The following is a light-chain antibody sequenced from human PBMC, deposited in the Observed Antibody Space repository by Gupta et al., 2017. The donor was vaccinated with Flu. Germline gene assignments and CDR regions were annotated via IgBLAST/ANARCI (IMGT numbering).Light chain of an antibody. CDR3: QQYYSSPYN. CDR1: QSFLHTSTNNNY. J-gene: IGKJ2*01. V-gene: IGKV4-1*01. Sequence: DNVMTQSPDSLAVSLGERATINCKSSQSFLHTSTNNNYLAWFQQKPHQPPRLLIYWASTRESGVPDRFSGSGPGTDFTLTISSLQAEDVAVYYCQQYYSSPYNFGQGTKLEIK. CDR2: WAS.